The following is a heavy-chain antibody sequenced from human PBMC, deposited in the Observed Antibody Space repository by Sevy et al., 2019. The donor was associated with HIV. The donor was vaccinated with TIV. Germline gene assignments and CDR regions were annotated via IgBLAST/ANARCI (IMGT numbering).Heavy chain of an antibody. CDR2: INAGNGNT. CDR3: ARDPSIVVNLGLY. V-gene: IGHV1-3*01. CDR1: GYTFTSYA. D-gene: IGHD2-15*01. J-gene: IGHJ4*02. Sequence: DTVKVSCKASGYTFTSYAMHWVRQAPGQRLERMGWINAGNGNTKYSQQFQGRVTITRDTSASTAYMELSSLRSEDTAVYYCARDPSIVVNLGLYWGQGTLVTVSS.